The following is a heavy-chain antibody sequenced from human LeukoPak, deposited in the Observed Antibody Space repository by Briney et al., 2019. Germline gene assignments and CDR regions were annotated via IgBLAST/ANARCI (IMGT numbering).Heavy chain of an antibody. CDR1: GFTFSSYA. V-gene: IGHV3-30-3*01. J-gene: IGHJ6*02. CDR3: AIGRMDV. Sequence: RRSLRLSCAASGFTFSSYAMHWVRQAPGKGLEWVAVISYDGSNKYYADSVKGRFTISRDNSKNTLYLQMNSLRAEDTAVYYCAIGRMDVWGQGTTVTVSS. CDR2: ISYDGSNK.